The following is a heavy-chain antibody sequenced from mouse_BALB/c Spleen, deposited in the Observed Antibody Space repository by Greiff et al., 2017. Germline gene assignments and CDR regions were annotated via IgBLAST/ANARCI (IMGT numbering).Heavy chain of an antibody. D-gene: IGHD2-1*01. CDR3: ARDYGNHFDY. CDR2: IYPGNGDT. Sequence: LQQPGAELVKPGASVKMSCKASGYTFTSYNMHWVKQTPGQGLEWIGAIYPGNGDTSYNQKFKGKATLTADKSSSTAYMQLSSLTSEDSAVYYCARDYGNHFDYWGQGTTLTVSS. V-gene: IGHV1-12*01. CDR1: GYTFTSYN. J-gene: IGHJ2*01.